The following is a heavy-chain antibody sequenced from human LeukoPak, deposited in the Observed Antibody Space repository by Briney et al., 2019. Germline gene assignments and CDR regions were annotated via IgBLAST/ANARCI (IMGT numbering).Heavy chain of an antibody. CDR3: ARGGTVTPFDY. J-gene: IGHJ4*02. CDR2: IYYSGST. Sequence: PSETLSLTCTVSGDSISGYYWNWIRQPPGKGLEWIGYIYYSGSTNYNPSLKSRVTMSGDTSKNQFSLKMTYVTAADTAVYYCARGGTVTPFDYWGQGTLVTVSS. CDR1: GDSISGYY. V-gene: IGHV4-59*01. D-gene: IGHD4-17*01.